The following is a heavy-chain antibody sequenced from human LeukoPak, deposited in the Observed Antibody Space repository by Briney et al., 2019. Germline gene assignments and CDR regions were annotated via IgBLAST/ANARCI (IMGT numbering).Heavy chain of an antibody. V-gene: IGHV3-21*05. CDR3: ARRGPYFDY. CDR2: ISSTSDDI. Sequence: GGSLRLSCIASGFIFSNHGMNWVRQAPGKGLEWISYISSTSDDICYVDSVKGRFTISRDNAKNSLYLQMNSLRAEDTAIYYCARRGPYFDYWGQGILVTVSS. CDR1: GFIFSNHG. D-gene: IGHD3-10*01. J-gene: IGHJ4*02.